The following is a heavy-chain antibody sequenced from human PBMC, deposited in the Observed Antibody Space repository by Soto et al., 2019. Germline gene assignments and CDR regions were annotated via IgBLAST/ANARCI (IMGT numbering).Heavy chain of an antibody. CDR2: IYYSGST. J-gene: IGHJ6*03. V-gene: IGHV4-31*03. Sequence: SETLSLTCTVSGCSISSGGYYWSWIRQHPGKGLEWIGYIYYSGSTYYNPSLKRRVTISVDTSKNQFSLKLSSVTAADTAVYYCARGYSNPKYYYYYYMDVWGKGTTVTVSS. D-gene: IGHD4-4*01. CDR3: ARGYSNPKYYYYYYMDV. CDR1: GCSISSGGYY.